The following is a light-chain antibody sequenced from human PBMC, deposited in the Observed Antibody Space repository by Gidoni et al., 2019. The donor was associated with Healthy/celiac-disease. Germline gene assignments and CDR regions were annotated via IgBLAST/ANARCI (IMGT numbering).Light chain of an antibody. CDR2: YDG. CDR3: AAWDDSLNGWV. CDR1: NSNIGNSA. J-gene: IGLJ3*02. Sequence: QSVLTQPPSVSEAPRQRVTISCSGSNSNIGNSAVNWYQQLPGQAPKLLIYYDGMLPPGVSDRFSGSKSGTSASLAISGLQSEDEADYYGAAWDDSLNGWVFGGGTKLTVL. V-gene: IGLV1-36*01.